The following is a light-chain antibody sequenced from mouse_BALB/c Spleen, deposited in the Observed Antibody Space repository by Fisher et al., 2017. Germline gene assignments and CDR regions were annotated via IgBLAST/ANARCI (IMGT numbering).Light chain of an antibody. V-gene: IGKV4-61*01. CDR2: LTS. J-gene: IGKJ1*01. CDR3: QQYHSYPRT. Sequence: IVITQTTAIMSASPGEKVTMTCSASSSVSYMYWYQQKPRSSPKPWIYLTSNLASGVPARFSGSGSGTSYSLTISSVEAEDAATYYCQQYHSYPRTFGGGTKLEIK. CDR1: SSVSY.